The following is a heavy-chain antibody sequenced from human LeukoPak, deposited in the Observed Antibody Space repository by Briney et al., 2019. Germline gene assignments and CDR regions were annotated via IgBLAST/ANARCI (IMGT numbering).Heavy chain of an antibody. CDR3: ARLDGAYFDY. Sequence: SQTPSLTCAVSGGSIPSRGYYWSWIRQYPGKGLEWIGHIYSSGSTYYNPSLKSRHTISVDTSKNQFSLKVTSVTAADTAVYYCARLDGAYFDYWGRGTQVTVSS. J-gene: IGHJ4*02. CDR2: IYSSGST. V-gene: IGHV4-31*11. CDR1: GGSIPSRGYY. D-gene: IGHD3-16*01.